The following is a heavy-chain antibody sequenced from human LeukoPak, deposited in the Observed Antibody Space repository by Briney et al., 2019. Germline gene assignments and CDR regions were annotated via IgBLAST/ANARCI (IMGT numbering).Heavy chain of an antibody. Sequence: GGSLRLSCAASGFTFSSYWMHWVRQAPGKGLVWVSRINSDGSSTSYADSVKGRFTISRDNAKNTLYLQMNSLRAEDTAVYYCARGYGSSRGWYWGQGTLVTVSS. CDR3: ARGYGSSRGWY. CDR2: INSDGSST. D-gene: IGHD6-6*01. J-gene: IGHJ4*02. CDR1: GFTFSSYW. V-gene: IGHV3-74*01.